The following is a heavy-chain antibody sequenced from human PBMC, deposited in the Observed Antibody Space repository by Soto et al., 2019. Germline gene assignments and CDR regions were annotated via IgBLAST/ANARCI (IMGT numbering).Heavy chain of an antibody. V-gene: IGHV1-3*01. D-gene: IGHD2-15*01. Sequence: ASVKVSCKASGYTFTSYAMHWVRQAPGQRLEWMGWINAGNGNTKYSQKFQGRVTITRDTSASTVYMELSSLRSEDTAVYYCARERVVVAATWYYYYGMDVWGQGTTVTVSS. J-gene: IGHJ6*02. CDR2: INAGNGNT. CDR3: ARERVVVAATWYYYYGMDV. CDR1: GYTFTSYA.